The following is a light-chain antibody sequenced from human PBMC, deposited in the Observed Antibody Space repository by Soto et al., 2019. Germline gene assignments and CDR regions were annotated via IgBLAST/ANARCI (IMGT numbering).Light chain of an antibody. V-gene: IGLV2-11*01. Sequence: QSALTQPRSVSGSPGQSVIISCTGTSSDVGDYNYVSWYQQHPGKAPKVMIYDVSKRPSGVPDRFSGSKSGNTASLTISGLQADDEADYYCCSYAGRYTYVFGAGTKVTVL. CDR2: DVS. CDR3: CSYAGRYTYV. CDR1: SSDVGDYNY. J-gene: IGLJ1*01.